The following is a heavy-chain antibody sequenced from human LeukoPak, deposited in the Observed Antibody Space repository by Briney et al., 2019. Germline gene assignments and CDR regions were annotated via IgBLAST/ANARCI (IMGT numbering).Heavy chain of an antibody. CDR2: INPNSGGT. D-gene: IGHD3-16*02. J-gene: IGHJ4*02. CDR1: GYTFTGYY. V-gene: IGHV1-2*02. CDR3: ARDVGLRLGELSLHYYFDY. Sequence: ASVTVSCTACGYTFTGYYMHWVRQAPGQGLAWMGWINPNSGGTNYAQKFQGRVTMTRDTSISTAYMELSRLRSDDTAVYYCARDVGLRLGELSLHYYFDYWGQGTLVTVSS.